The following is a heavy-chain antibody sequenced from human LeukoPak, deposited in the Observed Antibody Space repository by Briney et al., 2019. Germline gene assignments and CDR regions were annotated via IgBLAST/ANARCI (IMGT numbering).Heavy chain of an antibody. CDR3: ARGRTTTVVTPEARYFDL. J-gene: IGHJ2*01. D-gene: IGHD4-23*01. CDR1: GGSFRSHY. CDR2: IHHDGNT. Sequence: PSETLSLTCDVYGGSFRSHYWSWIRQPPGKGLEYIGEIHHDGNTNYNPSLKSRVTISVDTSKNKFSLKLKSVTAADTAVYYCARGRTTTVVTPEARYFDLWGRGTLVTVSS. V-gene: IGHV4-34*01.